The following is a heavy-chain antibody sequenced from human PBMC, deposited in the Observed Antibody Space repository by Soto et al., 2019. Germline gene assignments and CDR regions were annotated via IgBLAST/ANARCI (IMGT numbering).Heavy chain of an antibody. Sequence: GGSLRLSCAAPGFTFSSYSMNWVRQAPGKGLEWVSSISSSSSYIYYADSVKGRFTISRDNAKNSLYLQMNSLRAEDTAVYYCARGRAARYSSRHNWFDPWGQGTLVTVSS. D-gene: IGHD6-13*01. J-gene: IGHJ5*02. CDR1: GFTFSSYS. CDR2: ISSSSSYI. V-gene: IGHV3-21*01. CDR3: ARGRAARYSSRHNWFDP.